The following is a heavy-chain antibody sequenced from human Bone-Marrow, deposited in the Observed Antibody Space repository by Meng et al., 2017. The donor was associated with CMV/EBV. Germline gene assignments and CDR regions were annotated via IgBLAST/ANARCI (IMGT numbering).Heavy chain of an antibody. Sequence: SETLSLTCAVYGGSSSGYDWSWIRQSPGKGLEWIGEINHRGSTNYNPSLKSRLTISVDTSKNQFSLKLNSVTAADTAVYYCARGSTSVTMIVVVITAASLAYDSWGQGTLVTVSS. CDR3: ARGSTSVTMIVVVITAASLAYDS. CDR2: INHRGST. D-gene: IGHD3-22*01. J-gene: IGHJ4*02. V-gene: IGHV4-34*01. CDR1: GGSSSGYD.